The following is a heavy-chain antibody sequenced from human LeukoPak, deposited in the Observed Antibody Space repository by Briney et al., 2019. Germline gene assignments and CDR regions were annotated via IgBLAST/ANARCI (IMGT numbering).Heavy chain of an antibody. D-gene: IGHD5-24*01. Sequence: PGGSLRLSCAASEFAFSRYWMTWVRQAPEKGLEWVANIKQDGSEKYYVDSVRGRFTISRDNSKNSLYLEMNSLRADDTAVYYCARHGQRGDFYYYLDVWGKGTTVTVSS. CDR1: EFAFSRYW. V-gene: IGHV3-7*01. J-gene: IGHJ6*03. CDR3: ARHGQRGDFYYYLDV. CDR2: IKQDGSEK.